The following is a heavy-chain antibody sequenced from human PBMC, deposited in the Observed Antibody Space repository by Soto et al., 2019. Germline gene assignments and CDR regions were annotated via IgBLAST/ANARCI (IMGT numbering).Heavy chain of an antibody. CDR3: ARAPSPGCSGSYCCYFDY. CDR2: IIPILGIA. V-gene: IGHV1-69*02. CDR1: GGTFSSYT. J-gene: IGHJ4*02. D-gene: IGHD1-26*01. Sequence: QVQLVQSGAEVKKPGSSVKVSCKASGGTFSSYTISWVRQAPGQGLEWMGRIIPILGIANYAQKFQGRVTVTADXXTXTXSMELSSLRSEDTAVYYCARAPSPGCSGSYCCYFDYWGQGTLVTVSS.